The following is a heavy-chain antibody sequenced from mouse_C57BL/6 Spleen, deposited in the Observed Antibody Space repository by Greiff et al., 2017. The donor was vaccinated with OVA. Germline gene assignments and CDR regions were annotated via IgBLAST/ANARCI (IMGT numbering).Heavy chain of an antibody. Sequence: VQLQQSGPELVKPGASVKISCKASGYSFTDYNMNWVKQSNGKSLEWIGVINPNYGTTSYNQKFKGKATLTVDQSSSTAYMQLNSLTSEDSAFYYCATYYYGSRPPYYFDYWGQGTTLTVSS. CDR2: INPNYGTT. V-gene: IGHV1-39*01. J-gene: IGHJ2*01. CDR3: ATYYYGSRPPYYFDY. D-gene: IGHD1-1*01. CDR1: GYSFTDYN.